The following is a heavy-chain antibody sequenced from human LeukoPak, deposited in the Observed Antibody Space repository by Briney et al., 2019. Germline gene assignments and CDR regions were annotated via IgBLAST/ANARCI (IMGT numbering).Heavy chain of an antibody. CDR3: ARVHGTKRYYFDD. J-gene: IGHJ4*02. CDR2: IFDGGST. CDR1: GFTVATQY. D-gene: IGHD1-26*01. Sequence: GGSLRLSCAASGFTVATQYMTWVRQAPGQGLEWISLIFDGGSTFYADSVKGILSISRDNAKNTLDLQMNRLRAEDTAVYYCARVHGTKRYYFDDWGQGTQVIVSS. V-gene: IGHV3-66*01.